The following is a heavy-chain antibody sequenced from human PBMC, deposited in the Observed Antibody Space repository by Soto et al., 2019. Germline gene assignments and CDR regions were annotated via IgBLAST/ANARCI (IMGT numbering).Heavy chain of an antibody. Sequence: EVQLVESGGGLVQPGGSLRLSCAACGFTFTSPWMHWVRQAPGKGLEWVSRLNGDGSDTQYAGSVKGRFTISRDNAKNTLYLQMNSLRAEDTAVYYCVREGYWSLDYWGQGTLVTVSS. V-gene: IGHV3-74*03. D-gene: IGHD1-1*01. CDR1: GFTFTSPW. J-gene: IGHJ4*02. CDR2: LNGDGSDT. CDR3: VREGYWSLDY.